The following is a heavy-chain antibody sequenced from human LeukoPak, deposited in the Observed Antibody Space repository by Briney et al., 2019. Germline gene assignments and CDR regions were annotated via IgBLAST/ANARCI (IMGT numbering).Heavy chain of an antibody. CDR2: INPSGGTT. J-gene: IGHJ3*02. CDR1: GYTFTSYY. CDR3: ARSGAYYDAFDI. V-gene: IGHV1-46*01. D-gene: IGHD1-26*01. Sequence: PGASVKASCKASGYTFTSYYMHWVRQAPGQGLEWMGIINPSGGTTTYAQQFQGRITATSDTSTSTFYMELSSLRFEDTAVYYCARSGAYYDAFDIWGRGTMVTVSS.